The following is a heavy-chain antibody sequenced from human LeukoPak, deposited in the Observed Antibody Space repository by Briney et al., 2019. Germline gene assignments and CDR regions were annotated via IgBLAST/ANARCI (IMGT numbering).Heavy chain of an antibody. V-gene: IGHV4-34*01. D-gene: IGHD6-19*01. Sequence: SETLSLTCAVYGGSFSGYYWSWIRQPPGKGLEWIGEINHSGSTHYNPSLKSRVTISVDTSKNQFSLKLSSVTAADTAVYYCARFGSGWHYFDYWGQGTLVTVSS. J-gene: IGHJ4*02. CDR2: INHSGST. CDR3: ARFGSGWHYFDY. CDR1: GGSFSGYY.